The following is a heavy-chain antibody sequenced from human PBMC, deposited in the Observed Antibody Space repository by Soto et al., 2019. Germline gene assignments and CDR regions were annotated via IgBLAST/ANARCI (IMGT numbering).Heavy chain of an antibody. Sequence: QVQLVESGGGVVQPGRSLRLSCAASGFTFSSYAMHWVRQAPGKGLEWVAVISYDGSNKYYADSVKGRFTISRDNSKNTLYLQRISWRADDTAGDYCARDGGDIVYYYYGMDVWGQGTTVTVSS. D-gene: IGHD3-16*02. CDR3: ARDGGDIVYYYYGMDV. CDR2: ISYDGSNK. CDR1: GFTFSSYA. V-gene: IGHV3-30-3*01. J-gene: IGHJ6*02.